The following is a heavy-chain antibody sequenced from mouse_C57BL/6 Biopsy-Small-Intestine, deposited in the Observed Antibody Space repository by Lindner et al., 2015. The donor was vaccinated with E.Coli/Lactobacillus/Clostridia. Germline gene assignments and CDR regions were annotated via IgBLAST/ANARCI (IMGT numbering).Heavy chain of an antibody. J-gene: IGHJ1*03. Sequence: QLQESGAELVRPGTSVKVSCKASGYAFTNYLIEWVNQRPGQGLEWIGVINPGSGGTNYNEKFKGKATLTADKSSSTAYMQLSSLTSEDSAVYFCARGGSNYVHWYFDVWGTGTTVTVSS. CDR3: ARGGSNYVHWYFDV. CDR1: GYAFTNYL. CDR2: INPGSGGT. D-gene: IGHD2-5*01. V-gene: IGHV1-54*01.